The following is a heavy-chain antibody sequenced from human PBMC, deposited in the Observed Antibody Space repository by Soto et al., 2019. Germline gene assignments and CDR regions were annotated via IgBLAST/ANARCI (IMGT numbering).Heavy chain of an antibody. CDR2: ISAYNGNT. J-gene: IGHJ4*02. CDR3: ARVDYDILTGYYATYFDY. V-gene: IGHV1-18*04. D-gene: IGHD3-9*01. Sequence: ASVKVSCKASGYSFTSYGINWVRQAPGQGLEWMGWISAYNGNTNCAQNLQGRVTMTTDTSTSTAYMELRSLRSDDTAVYYCARVDYDILTGYYATYFDYWGQGTLVTVSS. CDR1: GYSFTSYG.